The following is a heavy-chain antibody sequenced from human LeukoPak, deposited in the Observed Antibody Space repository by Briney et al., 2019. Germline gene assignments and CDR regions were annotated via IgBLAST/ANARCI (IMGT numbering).Heavy chain of an antibody. Sequence: ASVKVSCKASGGTFSSYAISWVRQAPGQGLEWMGGIIPIFGTANYAQKFQGRVTMTTDTSTSTAYMELRSLRSDDTAVYYCARDQTQIWFGEGLWYFDYWGQGTLVTVSS. CDR3: ARDQTQIWFGEGLWYFDY. V-gene: IGHV1-69*05. J-gene: IGHJ4*02. CDR1: GGTFSSYA. D-gene: IGHD3-10*01. CDR2: IIPIFGTA.